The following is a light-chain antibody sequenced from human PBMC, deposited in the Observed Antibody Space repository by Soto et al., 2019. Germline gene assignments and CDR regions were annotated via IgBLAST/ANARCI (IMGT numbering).Light chain of an antibody. CDR1: QSVRSSY. CDR2: GAS. Sequence: EIVLTQSPCTLSLAPGERATLYCRTSQSVRSSYLAWYQQKPGQAPRLLIYGASNRATDIPDRFSGSGSGPDFTLTISRLEQADWAVDYCKPYGRSWTFGRWTKVEIK. V-gene: IGKV3-20*01. CDR3: KPYGRSWT. J-gene: IGKJ1*01.